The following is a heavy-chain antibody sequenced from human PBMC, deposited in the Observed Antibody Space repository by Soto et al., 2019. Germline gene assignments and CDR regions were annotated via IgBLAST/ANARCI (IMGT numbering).Heavy chain of an antibody. CDR3: ARVEYSSSWYIFNY. J-gene: IGHJ4*02. V-gene: IGHV4-34*01. Sequence: SETLSLTCAVYGGSFSGYYWSWIRQPPGKGLEWIGEINHSGSTNYNPSLKSRVTISVDTSKNQFSLKLSSVTAADTAVYYCARVEYSSSWYIFNYWGQGTLVTVSS. CDR1: GGSFSGYY. CDR2: INHSGST. D-gene: IGHD6-13*01.